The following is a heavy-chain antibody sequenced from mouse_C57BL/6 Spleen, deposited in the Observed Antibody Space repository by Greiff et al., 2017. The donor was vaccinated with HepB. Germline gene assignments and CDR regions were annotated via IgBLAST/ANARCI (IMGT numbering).Heavy chain of an antibody. V-gene: IGHV5-16*01. J-gene: IGHJ3*01. CDR3: ARGDYYYGSSYGGFAY. Sequence: EVQLVESEGGLVQPGSSMKLSCTASGFTFSDYYMAWVRQVPEKGLEWVANINYDGSSTYYLDSLKSRFIISRDNAKNILYLQMSSLKSEDTATYYCARGDYYYGSSYGGFAYWGQGTLVTVSA. CDR2: INYDGSST. D-gene: IGHD1-1*01. CDR1: GFTFSDYY.